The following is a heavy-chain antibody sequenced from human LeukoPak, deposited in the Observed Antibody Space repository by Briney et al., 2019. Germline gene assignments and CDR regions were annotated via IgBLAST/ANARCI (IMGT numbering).Heavy chain of an antibody. Sequence: DAGHVVTKYRIRWSPYMSEKNLKWMGIIYPGDSDTRYSPSFQGQVTISADKSISTAYLPWSSLKASDTAMYYCARPPGHSSEWYFDYWGQGTLVTVSS. D-gene: IGHD3-3*01. CDR2: IYPGDSDT. CDR1: GHVVTKYR. V-gene: IGHV5-51*01. CDR3: ARPPGHSSEWYFDY. J-gene: IGHJ4*02.